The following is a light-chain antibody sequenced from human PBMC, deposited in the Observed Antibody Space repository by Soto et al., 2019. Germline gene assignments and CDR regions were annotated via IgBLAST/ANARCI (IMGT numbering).Light chain of an antibody. Sequence: EIVLTQSPGTLSLSPGERATLSCRASQSVSSSYLAWYQQKPGQAPRLLIYGASSRATVIPDRFSGSGSGREVTLTISRLEPEDFAVYYCQQYGRSPRGTFGQGTKVEIK. CDR1: QSVSSSY. J-gene: IGKJ1*01. CDR3: QQYGRSPRGT. V-gene: IGKV3-20*01. CDR2: GAS.